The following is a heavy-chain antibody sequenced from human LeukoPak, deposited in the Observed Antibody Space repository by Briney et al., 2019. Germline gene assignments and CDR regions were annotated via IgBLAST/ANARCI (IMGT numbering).Heavy chain of an antibody. CDR3: ARRDNYDY. V-gene: IGHV3-74*01. J-gene: IGHJ4*02. CDR1: GFTLSGNW. D-gene: IGHD2-15*01. CDR2: INTDGSST. Sequence: PGESLRLSCAASGFTLSGNWMHWVRQAPGKGLVWVSRINTDGSSTSYADSVKGRFTISRDNAKNTLYLQMNSLRAEDTAVYYCARRDNYDYWGQGTLVTVSS.